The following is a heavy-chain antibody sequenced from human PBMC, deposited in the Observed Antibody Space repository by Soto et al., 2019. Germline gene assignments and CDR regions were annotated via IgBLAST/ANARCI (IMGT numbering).Heavy chain of an antibody. CDR1: GFTVSSNY. CDR3: ARENTYGSGSYYNQFDY. Sequence: GGSLRLSCAASGFTVSSNYMSWVRQAPGKGLEWVSVIYSGGSTYYADSVKGRFTISRDNSKNTLYLQMNSLRAEDTAVYYCARENTYGSGSYYNQFDYWGQGTLVTVSS. D-gene: IGHD3-10*01. CDR2: IYSGGST. J-gene: IGHJ4*02. V-gene: IGHV3-66*01.